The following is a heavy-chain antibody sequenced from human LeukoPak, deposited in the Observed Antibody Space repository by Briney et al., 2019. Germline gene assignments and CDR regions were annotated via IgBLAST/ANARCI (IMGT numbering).Heavy chain of an antibody. D-gene: IGHD2-15*01. J-gene: IGHJ4*02. CDR2: IYYSGST. CDR3: ARLLDIVVVVAAYFDY. CDR1: GGSISSSSYY. Sequence: SETLSLTCTVSGGSISSSSYYWGWIRQPPGKRLEWIGSIYYSGSTYYNPPLKSRVTISVDTSKNQFSLKLSSVTAADTAVYYCARLLDIVVVVAAYFDYWGQGTLVTVSS. V-gene: IGHV4-39*01.